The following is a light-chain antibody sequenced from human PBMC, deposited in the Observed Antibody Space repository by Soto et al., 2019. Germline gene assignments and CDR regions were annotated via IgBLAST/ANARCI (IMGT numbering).Light chain of an antibody. CDR1: QSVSSY. CDR2: DIF. Sequence: EIVLTQSPATLSLSPGERVPLSCRASQSVSSYLAWYQQKPGQPPRLLIYDIFTRATGVPTRISGSGSGTDFTPTISRLEPEDFAVYYCQQYGSSETFGQGTKVDIK. CDR3: QQYGSSET. J-gene: IGKJ1*01. V-gene: IGKV3-20*01.